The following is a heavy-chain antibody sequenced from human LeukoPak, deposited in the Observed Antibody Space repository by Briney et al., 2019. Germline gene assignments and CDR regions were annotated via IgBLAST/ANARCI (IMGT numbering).Heavy chain of an antibody. V-gene: IGHV4-39*07. CDR1: GGSISGSSYY. CDR3: AGGGRAAATSLGL. Sequence: SETLSLTCTVSGGSISGSSYYWGWIRQPPGRGLEWIVTIFYSGNTHYNTSLKSRITISVDTSTNQFSLELNSVTAADTAVYYCAGGGRAAATSLGLWGEGTLVSVSS. CDR2: IFYSGNT. J-gene: IGHJ4*02. D-gene: IGHD6-25*01.